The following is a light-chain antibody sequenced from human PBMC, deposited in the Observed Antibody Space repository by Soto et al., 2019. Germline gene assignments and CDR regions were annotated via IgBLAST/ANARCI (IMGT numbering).Light chain of an antibody. CDR2: YAS. CDR3: QHYSNWPPT. J-gene: IGKJ3*01. V-gene: IGKV3-15*01. Sequence: EVVMTQSPATLSVSPGERVTLSCRASESVHRNLAWYQQKPCQGPSLLIYYASTRANGVPDRFTGSGSGTEFTLTISRLQSEDFGVYHCQHYSNWPPTFGPGTKVEIK. CDR1: ESVHRN.